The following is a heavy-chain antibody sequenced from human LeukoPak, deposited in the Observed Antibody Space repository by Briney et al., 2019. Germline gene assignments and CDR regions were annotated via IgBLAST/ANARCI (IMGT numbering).Heavy chain of an antibody. CDR3: ARARSSGWPDY. D-gene: IGHD6-19*01. Sequence: KPSETLSFTCTVSGGSISSYYWSRIRQPPGKGLEWIGYIYYSGSTNYNPSLKSRVTISVDTSKNQFSLKLSSVTAADTAVYYCARARSSGWPDYWGQGTLVTVSS. CDR2: IYYSGST. CDR1: GGSISSYY. J-gene: IGHJ4*02. V-gene: IGHV4-59*01.